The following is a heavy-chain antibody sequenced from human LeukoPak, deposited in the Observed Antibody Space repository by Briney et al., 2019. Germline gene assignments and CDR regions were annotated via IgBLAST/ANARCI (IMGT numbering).Heavy chain of an antibody. D-gene: IGHD6-19*01. V-gene: IGHV1-69*13. CDR3: ARGGFSSGWAFDC. J-gene: IGHJ4*02. CDR1: GGTFSSYA. Sequence: ASVKVSCKASGGTFSSYAISWVRQAPGQGLEWMGGIIPIFGTANYAQKFQGRVTITADESTSTAYMELSSLRSEDTAVYYCARGGFSSGWAFDCWGQGTLVTVSS. CDR2: IIPIFGTA.